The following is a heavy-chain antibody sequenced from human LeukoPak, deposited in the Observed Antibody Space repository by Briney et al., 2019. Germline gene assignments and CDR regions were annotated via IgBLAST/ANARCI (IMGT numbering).Heavy chain of an antibody. CDR2: IYHSGST. V-gene: IGHV4-38-2*01. Sequence: SETLSLTCAVSGYSISSGYYWGWIRQPPGKGLEWIGSIYHSGSTYYNPSLKSRVTISADTPKNQFSLKLSSVTAADTAMYYCAGTIFGVVYFYYYYMDVWGKGTTVTVSS. D-gene: IGHD3-3*01. CDR1: GYSISSGYY. J-gene: IGHJ6*03. CDR3: AGTIFGVVYFYYYYMDV.